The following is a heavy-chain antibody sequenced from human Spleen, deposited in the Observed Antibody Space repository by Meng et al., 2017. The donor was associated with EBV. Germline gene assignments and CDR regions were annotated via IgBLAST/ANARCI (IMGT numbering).Heavy chain of an antibody. D-gene: IGHD4-17*01. CDR2: INHSGIT. CDR3: AGGRGLPNY. CDR1: GESFSGNY. V-gene: IGHV4-34*01. Sequence: QVQSQEWGEGLLQTSETLAITCGGDGESFSGNYWTWIRQPPGKGLEWIGDINHSGITNYNPSLKSRVTISADTSKNQFSLKMTSVTAADTALYYCAGGRGLPNYWGQGTLVTVFS. J-gene: IGHJ4*02.